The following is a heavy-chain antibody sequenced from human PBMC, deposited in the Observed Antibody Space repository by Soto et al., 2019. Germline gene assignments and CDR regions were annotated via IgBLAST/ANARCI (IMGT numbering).Heavy chain of an antibody. V-gene: IGHV4-4*07. CDR1: GGSISSYY. D-gene: IGHD3-10*01. J-gene: IGHJ6*02. CDR3: ARYYYGSGSYEYYYYYGLDV. Sequence: QVQLQESGPGLVKPSETLSLTCTVSGGSISSYYWSWIRQPAGKGLDWIGRIYTSGSTAYNPSLKIRVTMAVDPHKNQSSRKLSSVTAADTAVYYCARYYYGSGSYEYYYYYGLDVWFQGTTVTVSS. CDR2: IYTSGST.